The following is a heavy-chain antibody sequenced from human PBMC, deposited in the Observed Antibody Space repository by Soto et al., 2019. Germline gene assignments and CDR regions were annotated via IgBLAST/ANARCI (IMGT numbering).Heavy chain of an antibody. D-gene: IGHD1-7*01. CDR2: IWYDGSNK. CDR3: ARAIEGITGTTHYYYGMDV. J-gene: IGHJ6*02. V-gene: IGHV3-33*01. CDR1: GFTFSSYG. Sequence: PGGSLRLSCAASGFTFSSYGMHWVRQAPGKGLEWVAVIWYDGSNKYYADSVKGRFTISRDNSKNTLYLQMNSLRAEDTAVYYCARAIEGITGTTHYYYGMDVWGQGTTVTVSS.